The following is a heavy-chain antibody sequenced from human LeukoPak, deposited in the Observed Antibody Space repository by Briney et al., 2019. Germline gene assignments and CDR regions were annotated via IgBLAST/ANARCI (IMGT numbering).Heavy chain of an antibody. V-gene: IGHV3-15*01. J-gene: IGHJ6*02. CDR3: STGGRRESDSSGFYLFYYGMDV. Sequence: GGSLTLSCAASGFTFSNAWMNWVRQAPGKGLEWVGRIKSTTAGGTTDSAAPVKGRFTIPRYDSKNTLYLQMDSLKAEDTAVYYCSTGGRRESDSSGFYLFYYGMDVWGQGTTVTVSS. CDR2: IKSTTAGGTT. CDR1: GFTFSNAW. D-gene: IGHD3-22*01.